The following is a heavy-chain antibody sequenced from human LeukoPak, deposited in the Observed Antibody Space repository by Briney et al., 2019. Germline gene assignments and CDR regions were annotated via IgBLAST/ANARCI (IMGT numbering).Heavy chain of an antibody. V-gene: IGHV3-23*01. CDR3: AKGVAARPYYYYGMDV. J-gene: IGHJ6*02. Sequence: GGSLRLSCAASGFTFSNYAMSWVRQAPGKGLEWVSSISGSGGTTYSADSVKGRFTISRDNSKNTVSLQMNSLRAEDTAAYYCAKGVAARPYYYYGMDVWGPGTTVTVSS. D-gene: IGHD6-6*01. CDR1: GFTFSNYA. CDR2: ISGSGGTT.